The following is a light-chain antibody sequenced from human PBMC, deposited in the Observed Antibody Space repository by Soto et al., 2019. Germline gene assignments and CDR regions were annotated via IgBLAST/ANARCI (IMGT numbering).Light chain of an antibody. CDR3: QQYGSSSYT. CDR1: QSISSSY. Sequence: EIVLTQSPGTLSLSPGERATLSCRASQSISSSYLAWYQQKSSQAPRLLIYAASSRATGIPDRFSGSGSGTYFTLTISRLEPEDFAVYYCQQYGSSSYTFGQVTQLEIK. V-gene: IGKV3-20*01. CDR2: AAS. J-gene: IGKJ2*01.